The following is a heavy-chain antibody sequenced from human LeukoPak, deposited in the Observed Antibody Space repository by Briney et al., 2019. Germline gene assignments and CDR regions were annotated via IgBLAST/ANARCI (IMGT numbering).Heavy chain of an antibody. CDR1: GYTFTGYY. J-gene: IGHJ4*02. CDR2: INPNSGGT. CDR3: AIGSGYTTTKFDY. V-gene: IGHV1-2*02. Sequence: ASVKVSCKASGYTFTGYYMHWVRQAPGQGLEWMGWINPNSGGTNYAQKFQGRVTMTEDTSTDTAYMELSSLRSEDTAVYYCAIGSGYTTTKFDYWGQGTLVTVSS. D-gene: IGHD3-22*01.